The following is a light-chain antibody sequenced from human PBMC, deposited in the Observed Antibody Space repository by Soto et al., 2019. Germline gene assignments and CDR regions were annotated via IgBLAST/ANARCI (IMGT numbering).Light chain of an antibody. V-gene: IGKV3-11*01. CDR3: QQRSNWPSYT. J-gene: IGKJ2*01. Sequence: EIVLTQSPATLSLSPGDRATLSCRASQSVSSYLAWYQQKPGQAPRLLIYDASNRATGIPARFSGSGSGTYFTLTISSLEPEDFAVYYCQQRSNWPSYTFGQGTKLEIK. CDR1: QSVSSY. CDR2: DAS.